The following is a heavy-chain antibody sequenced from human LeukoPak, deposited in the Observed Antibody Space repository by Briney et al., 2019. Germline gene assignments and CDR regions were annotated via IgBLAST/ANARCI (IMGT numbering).Heavy chain of an antibody. CDR1: GGSFSGYY. CDR2: INHSGST. D-gene: IGHD2-2*01. Sequence: SEALSLTCAVYGGSFSGYYWSWIRQPPGKGLEWIGEINHSGSTNYNPSLKSRVTISVDTSKNQFSLKLSSVTAADTAVYYCARGLIYCSSTSCYRVPTAFDIWGQGIMVTVSS. V-gene: IGHV4-34*01. J-gene: IGHJ3*02. CDR3: ARGLIYCSSTSCYRVPTAFDI.